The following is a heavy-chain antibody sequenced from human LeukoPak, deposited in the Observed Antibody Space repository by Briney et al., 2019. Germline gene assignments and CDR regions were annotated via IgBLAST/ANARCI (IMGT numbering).Heavy chain of an antibody. Sequence: PSETLSLTCTVSGGSISSSSYYWGWIRQPPGKGLEWIGSIYYSGSTYYNPSLKSRVTISVDTSKNQFSLKLSSVTAADTAVYYCARRTKVPAASYYYYYMDVWGKGTTVTISS. V-gene: IGHV4-39*01. J-gene: IGHJ6*03. CDR1: GGSISSSSYY. CDR2: IYYSGST. D-gene: IGHD2-2*01. CDR3: ARRTKVPAASYYYYYMDV.